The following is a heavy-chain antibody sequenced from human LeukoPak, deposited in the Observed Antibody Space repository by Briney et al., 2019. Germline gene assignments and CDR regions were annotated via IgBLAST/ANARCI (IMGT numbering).Heavy chain of an antibody. CDR3: ARDRGRDYYDSSGYLAY. V-gene: IGHV3-74*01. J-gene: IGHJ4*02. CDR2: ISGDGRNI. D-gene: IGHD3-22*01. Sequence: GGSLRLSCVASGFTFSSYWMHWVRQDPRKGLVWVSRISGDGRNINYADSVRGRFTISRDNAKNTLYLQMNSLRAEDTAVYYCARDRGRDYYDSSGYLAYWGQGTLVTVSS. CDR1: GFTFSSYW.